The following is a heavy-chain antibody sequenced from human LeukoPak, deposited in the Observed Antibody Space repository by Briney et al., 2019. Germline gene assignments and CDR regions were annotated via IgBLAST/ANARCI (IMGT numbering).Heavy chain of an antibody. D-gene: IGHD6-13*01. Sequence: GGSLRLSCAASGFTFSSYGMHWVRQAPGKGLEWVAFIRYDGSNKYYADSVKGRFTIPRDNSKNTLYLQMNSLRTEDTAVYYCAKGTHQLVDYWGQGTLVTVSS. V-gene: IGHV3-30*02. J-gene: IGHJ4*02. CDR1: GFTFSSYG. CDR3: AKGTHQLVDY. CDR2: IRYDGSNK.